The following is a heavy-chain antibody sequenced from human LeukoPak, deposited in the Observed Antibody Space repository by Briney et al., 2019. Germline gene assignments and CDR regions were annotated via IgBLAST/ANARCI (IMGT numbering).Heavy chain of an antibody. CDR3: ARGSSIAAAGTGYCFDY. CDR1: GGSFSDYS. V-gene: IGHV4-34*01. D-gene: IGHD6-13*01. Sequence: PPETLSLTCAVYGGSFSDYSWTWIRQPPGKGLEWIGEINHSGSTNYNPSLKSRVTISVDTSKNQFSLKLSSVTAADTAVYYCARGSSIAAAGTGYCFDYWGRGTLVTVSS. J-gene: IGHJ4*02. CDR2: INHSGST.